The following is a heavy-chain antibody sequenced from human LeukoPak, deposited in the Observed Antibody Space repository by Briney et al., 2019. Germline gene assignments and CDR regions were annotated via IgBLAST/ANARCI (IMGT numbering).Heavy chain of an antibody. Sequence: GASVKVSCKASGYTFTGYYMHWVRQAPGQGLEWMGWINPNSGGTNYAQKFQGRVTMTRDTSISTAYMELSRLRSDDTAVYCCAREKEINYYDSSGYYLRPFDYWGQGTLVTVSS. V-gene: IGHV1-2*02. D-gene: IGHD3-22*01. CDR2: INPNSGGT. CDR3: AREKEINYYDSSGYYLRPFDY. J-gene: IGHJ4*02. CDR1: GYTFTGYY.